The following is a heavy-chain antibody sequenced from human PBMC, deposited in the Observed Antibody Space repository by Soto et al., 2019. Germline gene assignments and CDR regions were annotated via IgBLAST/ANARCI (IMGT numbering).Heavy chain of an antibody. V-gene: IGHV1-46*01. D-gene: IGHD2-8*01. Sequence: GQLVQSGAEVKRPGASVKVSCKASEYSFTTYYIHWVRQAPGQGPEWMGIINPSDGSTSYAQKFQDRVTLTRDTSTSTVYMKLSSLRSEDTAVYFCARDRAAFCTNGLCYSRRWFDPWGQGTLVTVSS. CDR3: ARDRAAFCTNGLCYSRRWFDP. CDR1: EYSFTTYY. J-gene: IGHJ5*02. CDR2: INPSDGST.